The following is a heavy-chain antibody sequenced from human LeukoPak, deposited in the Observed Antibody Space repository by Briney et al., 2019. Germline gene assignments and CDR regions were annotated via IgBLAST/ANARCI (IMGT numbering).Heavy chain of an antibody. J-gene: IGHJ4*02. CDR1: GFTFSSYG. CDR3: ATYRQVLLPFES. D-gene: IGHD2-8*02. V-gene: IGHV3-23*01. Sequence: GGTLRLSCAASGFTFSSYGMSWVRQAPGKGLEWVSAISGSGDSTYYADSVKGRFTISRDNSKNTLYLQMSSLRAEDTAIYYCATYRQVLLPFESWGQGTLVTVSS. CDR2: ISGSGDST.